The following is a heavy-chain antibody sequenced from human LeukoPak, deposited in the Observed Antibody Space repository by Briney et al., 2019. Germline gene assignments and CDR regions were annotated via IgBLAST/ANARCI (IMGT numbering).Heavy chain of an antibody. J-gene: IGHJ4*02. CDR2: INSDGNSM. CDR3: ARGASWPLDY. CDR1: GFTFSLYW. Sequence: GGSLRLSCAASGFTFSLYWMHWVRQVPGKGLVWVSRINSDGNSMSYADSVRGRFTISRDNAKNTLYLQMNSLTAEDTAVYYCARGASWPLDYWGQGTLVTVSS. V-gene: IGHV3-74*01. D-gene: IGHD2-2*01.